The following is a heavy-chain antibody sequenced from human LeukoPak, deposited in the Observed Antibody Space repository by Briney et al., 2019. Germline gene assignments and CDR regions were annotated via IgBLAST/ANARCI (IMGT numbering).Heavy chain of an antibody. CDR2: IDSDGSST. Sequence: TGGSLRLSCAASGFTFSSYWMHWVRQAPGKGLVWVSRIDSDGSSTSYADSVKGRFTISRDNAKNTLYLQMNSLRAEDTAVYYCAGDYYYDSGAGMDVWGQGTTVTVSS. CDR1: GFTFSSYW. J-gene: IGHJ6*02. CDR3: AGDYYYDSGAGMDV. V-gene: IGHV3-74*01. D-gene: IGHD3-22*01.